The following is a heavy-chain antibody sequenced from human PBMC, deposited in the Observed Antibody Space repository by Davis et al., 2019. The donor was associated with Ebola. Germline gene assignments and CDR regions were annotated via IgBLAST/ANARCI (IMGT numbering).Heavy chain of an antibody. V-gene: IGHV3-23*01. CDR3: ARSGLGISGGYYYYYMDV. CDR1: GFAFSSYA. D-gene: IGHD3/OR15-3a*01. J-gene: IGHJ6*03. CDR2: ISGSGGST. Sequence: GESLKISCAASGFAFSSYAMSWVRQAPGKGLEWVSAISGSGGSTYYADSVKGRFTISRDNSKNTLYLQMNSLRAEDTAVYYCARSGLGISGGYYYYYMDVWGKGTTVTVSS.